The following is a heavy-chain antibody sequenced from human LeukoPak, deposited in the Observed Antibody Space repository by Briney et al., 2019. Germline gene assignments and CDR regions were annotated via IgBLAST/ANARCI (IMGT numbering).Heavy chain of an antibody. V-gene: IGHV3-21*04. CDR3: AKLGSGSYYYYYYYYMDV. CDR1: GFTFGNYR. J-gene: IGHJ6*03. Sequence: GGSLRLSCAASGFTFGNYRMKWIRQAPGKGLEWLSSISASSNDIYYADAVRDRFTISRDNAKNLLYLQIDSLRAEDTAVYYCAKLGSGSYYYYYYYYMDVWGKGTTVTIS. CDR2: ISASSNDI. D-gene: IGHD1-26*01.